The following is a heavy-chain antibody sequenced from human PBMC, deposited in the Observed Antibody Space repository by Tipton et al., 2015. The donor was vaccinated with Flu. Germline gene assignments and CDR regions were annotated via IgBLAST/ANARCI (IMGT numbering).Heavy chain of an antibody. CDR3: AGWVSYGAGYGFDV. CDR1: GGSISSGNYY. D-gene: IGHD3-10*01. CDR2: ISTSGST. Sequence: TLSLTCTVSGGSISSGNYYWIWIRQSAERGLEWIGRISTSGSTSYKPSLRSRVNISVDTSKNEFSLKLSSVTAADTAVYYSAGWVSYGAGYGFDVWAQGP. V-gene: IGHV4-61*02. J-gene: IGHJ6*02.